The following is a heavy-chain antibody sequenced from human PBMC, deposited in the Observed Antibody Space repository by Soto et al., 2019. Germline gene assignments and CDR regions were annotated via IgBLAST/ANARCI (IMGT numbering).Heavy chain of an antibody. CDR3: ARLGGSYYGY. V-gene: IGHV5-51*01. Sequence: SLRLSCAASGFTFSSYGMHWVRQMPGKGLEWMGTIYPGDSDTRYSPSFQGQVTISADKSISTAYLQWSSLKASDTAMYYCARLGGSYYGYWGQGTLVTVSS. CDR2: IYPGDSDT. CDR1: GFTFSSYG. J-gene: IGHJ4*02. D-gene: IGHD1-26*01.